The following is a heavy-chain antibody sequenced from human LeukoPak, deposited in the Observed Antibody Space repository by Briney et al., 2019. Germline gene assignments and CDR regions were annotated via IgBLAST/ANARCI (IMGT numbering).Heavy chain of an antibody. CDR1: GFTFSTYW. D-gene: IGHD5-18*01. CDR3: ARDPGGYSYGDY. Sequence: GGSLRLSCAASGFTFSTYWMNWVRQPPGKGLVWVSRINSDGSSTTYADSVMGRFTISRDNAKNSLYLQMNSLRAEDTAVYYCARDPGGYSYGDYWGQGTLVTVSS. V-gene: IGHV3-74*01. J-gene: IGHJ4*02. CDR2: INSDGSST.